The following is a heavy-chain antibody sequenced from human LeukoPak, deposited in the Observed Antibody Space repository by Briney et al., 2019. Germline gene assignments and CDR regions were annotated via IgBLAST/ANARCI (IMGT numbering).Heavy chain of an antibody. CDR1: GGTFSSYA. D-gene: IGHD3/OR15-3a*01. CDR3: ASIIFASFNGGYDY. Sequence: SVKVSCKASGGTFSSYAISWVRQAPGQGLEWMGRIIPIFGTANYARKFQGRVTITTDESTSTAYMELSSLRSEDTAVYYCASIIFASFNGGYDYWGQGTLVTVSS. J-gene: IGHJ4*02. CDR2: IIPIFGTA. V-gene: IGHV1-69*05.